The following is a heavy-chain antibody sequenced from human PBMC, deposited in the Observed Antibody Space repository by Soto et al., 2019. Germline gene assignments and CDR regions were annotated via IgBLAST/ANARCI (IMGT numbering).Heavy chain of an antibody. V-gene: IGHV3-33*01. J-gene: IGHJ6*02. CDR3: AREVLWSGYLYALDV. CDR2: IWSDGNKK. CDR1: GFTFSSSV. D-gene: IGHD3-3*01. Sequence: QVQLEESGGGVVQPGRSLRLSCAASGFTFSSSVMHWVRQAPGRGLEWVAVIWSDGNKKYYAASVTGRFAISRDNSINTLYLQMSSLSAEDTAVYYCAREVLWSGYLYALDVWGQGTTVTVSS.